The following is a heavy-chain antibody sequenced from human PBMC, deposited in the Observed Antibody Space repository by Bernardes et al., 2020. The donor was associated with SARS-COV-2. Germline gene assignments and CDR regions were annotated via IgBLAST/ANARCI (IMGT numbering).Heavy chain of an antibody. J-gene: IGHJ6*02. V-gene: IGHV4-59*01. CDR3: ARDNTGGVGMDV. D-gene: IGHD2-8*02. CDR1: GGSISSYY. Sequence: SETLSLTCTVSGGSISSYYWSWIRQPPGKGLEWIGYIYYSGSTNYNPSLKSRVTISVDTSKNQFSLKLSSVTAADTAVYYCARDNTGGVGMDVWGQGTTVTVSS. CDR2: IYYSGST.